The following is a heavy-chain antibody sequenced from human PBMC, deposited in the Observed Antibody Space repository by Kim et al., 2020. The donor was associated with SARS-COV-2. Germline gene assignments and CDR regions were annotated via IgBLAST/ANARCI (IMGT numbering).Heavy chain of an antibody. D-gene: IGHD3-22*01. CDR2: IKQDGSEK. CDR1: GFTFSSYW. J-gene: IGHJ4*02. Sequence: GGSLRLSCAASGFTFSSYWMSWVRQAPGKGLEWVANIKQDGSEKYYVDSVKGRFTISRDNAKNSLYLQMNSLRAEDTAVYYCARDDWEASSGYYDYWGQGTLVTVSS. CDR3: ARDDWEASSGYYDY. V-gene: IGHV3-7*01.